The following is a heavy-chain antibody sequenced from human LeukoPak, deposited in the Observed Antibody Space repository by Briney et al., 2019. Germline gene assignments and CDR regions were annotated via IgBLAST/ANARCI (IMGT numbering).Heavy chain of an antibody. D-gene: IGHD5-24*01. J-gene: IGHJ4*02. CDR1: GFTFDDYA. V-gene: IGHV3-9*01. Sequence: GGSLRLSCAASGFTFDDYAMHWVRQAPGKGLEWVSGISWNSGSIGYADSVKGRFTISRDNAKNSLYLQMDSLRAEDTAVYYCARVGKWLPDYWGQGTLVTVSS. CDR3: ARVGKWLPDY. CDR2: ISWNSGSI.